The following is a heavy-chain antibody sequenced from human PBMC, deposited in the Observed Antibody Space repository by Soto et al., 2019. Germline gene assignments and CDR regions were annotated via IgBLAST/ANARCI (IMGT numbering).Heavy chain of an antibody. J-gene: IGHJ6*02. V-gene: IGHV3-30*18. D-gene: IGHD1-26*01. CDR3: AKDWWELLNYYGMDV. CDR2: ISYDGSNK. Sequence: GGSLRLSCAASGFTFSSYGMHWVRQAPGKGLEWVAVISYDGSNKYYADSVKGRFTISRDNSKNTLYLQMNSLRAEDTAVYYCAKDWWELLNYYGMDVWGQGTTVTVSS. CDR1: GFTFSSYG.